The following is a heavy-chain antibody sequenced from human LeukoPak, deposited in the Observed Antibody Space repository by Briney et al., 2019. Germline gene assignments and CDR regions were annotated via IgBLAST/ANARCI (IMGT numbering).Heavy chain of an antibody. CDR3: AKTITAMVKCYYGMDV. Sequence: GGSLRLSCAASGFTFSSYAMSWVRQAPGKGLEWASAISGSGGSTYYADSVKGRFTISRDNSKNTLYLQMNSLRAEDTAVYYCAKTITAMVKCYYGMDVWGKGTTVTVSS. CDR1: GFTFSSYA. D-gene: IGHD5-18*01. J-gene: IGHJ6*04. V-gene: IGHV3-23*01. CDR2: ISGSGGST.